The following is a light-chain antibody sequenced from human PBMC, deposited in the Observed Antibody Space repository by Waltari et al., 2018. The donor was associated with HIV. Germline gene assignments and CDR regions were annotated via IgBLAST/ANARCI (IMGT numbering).Light chain of an antibody. CDR1: QGISRY. V-gene: IGKV1-9*01. CDR3: QQFNSYPLT. Sequence: DIQLTQSPSFLSVSVGDRVTITCRASQGISRYLAWYQQRAGKAPKVLIYTASTLQSGVPSRFSGSWSGTEFTLTISSLQPEDVATYYCQQFNSYPLTFGGGTKVEIK. CDR2: TAS. J-gene: IGKJ4*01.